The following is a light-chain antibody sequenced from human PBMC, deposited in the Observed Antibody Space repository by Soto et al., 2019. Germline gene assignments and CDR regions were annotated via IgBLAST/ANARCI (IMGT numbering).Light chain of an antibody. Sequence: DFVMTQSPDSLAVSLGESATINCKSSQSVLYSSNNKNYLAWYQQKPGQPPKLLIYWASTRESGVPDRFSGSGSGTDFTLTISSLQAEDVAVYYCQQYYSNPETFGHGTKLEIK. CDR3: QQYYSNPET. J-gene: IGKJ1*01. V-gene: IGKV4-1*01. CDR1: QSVLYSSNNKNY. CDR2: WAS.